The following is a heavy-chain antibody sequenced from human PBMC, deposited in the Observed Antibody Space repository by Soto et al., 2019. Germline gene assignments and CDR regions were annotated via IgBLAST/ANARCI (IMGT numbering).Heavy chain of an antibody. CDR1: GFTFSSFA. CDR2: ISPGTGNT. V-gene: IGHV3-23*01. J-gene: IGHJ4*02. CDR3: EKCVTQCYLQN. Sequence: VGSLRLSCEASGFTFSSFAMTWVRQAPGKGLEWVSAISPGTGNTYYADSVKGRFTISRDNSKNTLYLQMNTVRAEDTAVYYCEKCVTQCYLQNWGQGTLVTVSS. D-gene: IGHD2-21*02.